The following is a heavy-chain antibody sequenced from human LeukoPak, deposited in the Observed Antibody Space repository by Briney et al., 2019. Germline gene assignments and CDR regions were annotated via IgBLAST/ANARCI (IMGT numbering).Heavy chain of an antibody. Sequence: PSETLSLTCTVSGGSISSSSYYWGWIRQPPGKGLEWIGSIYYSGSTYYNPSLKSRVTIFVDRSKNQLSLQLSSVTAADTAVYYCARHGTYYDSNSQFDYRGQGTLVTVSS. CDR3: ARHGTYYDSNSQFDY. CDR2: IYYSGST. J-gene: IGHJ4*02. V-gene: IGHV4-39*01. CDR1: GGSISSSSYY. D-gene: IGHD3-22*01.